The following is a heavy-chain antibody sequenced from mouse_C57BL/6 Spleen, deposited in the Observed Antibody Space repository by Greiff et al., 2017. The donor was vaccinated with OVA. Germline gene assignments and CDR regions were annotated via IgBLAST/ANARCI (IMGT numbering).Heavy chain of an antibody. CDR3: ARYYGSSSDYFDY. Sequence: QVQLQQPGAELVRPWSSVKLSCKASGYTFTSYWMHWVKQRPIQGLEWIGNIDPSDSETHYNQKFKDKATLTVDKSSSTAYMQLSSLTSEDSAVYYCARYYGSSSDYFDYWGQGTTLTVSS. V-gene: IGHV1-52*01. D-gene: IGHD1-1*01. CDR1: GYTFTSYW. J-gene: IGHJ2*01. CDR2: IDPSDSET.